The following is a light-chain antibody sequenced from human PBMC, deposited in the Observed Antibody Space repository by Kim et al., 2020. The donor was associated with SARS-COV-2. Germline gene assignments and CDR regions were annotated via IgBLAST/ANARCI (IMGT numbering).Light chain of an antibody. CDR2: QDS. Sequence: SYELTQPPSVSVSPGQTASITCSGDKLGDKYACWYQQKPGQSPVLVIYQDSKRPSGIPERFSGSNSGNTATLTISGTQAMDEADYYCQAWDSSNWVFGGGTQPTVL. V-gene: IGLV3-1*01. CDR1: KLGDKY. CDR3: QAWDSSNWV. J-gene: IGLJ3*02.